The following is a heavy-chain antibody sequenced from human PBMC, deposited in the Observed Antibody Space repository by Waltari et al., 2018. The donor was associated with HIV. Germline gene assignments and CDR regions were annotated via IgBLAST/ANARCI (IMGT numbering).Heavy chain of an antibody. J-gene: IGHJ6*02. Sequence: QVQLQQWGAGLLKPSETLSLTCAVYGGSFSGYYWSWIRQPPGKGLEWIGEINHSGSTNYNPSLKSRVTISVDTSKNQFSLKLSSVTAADTAVYYCARWRGGYYYYYYGMDVWGQGTTVTVSS. CDR1: GGSFSGYY. D-gene: IGHD3-3*01. CDR3: ARWRGGYYYYYYGMDV. V-gene: IGHV4-34*01. CDR2: INHSGST.